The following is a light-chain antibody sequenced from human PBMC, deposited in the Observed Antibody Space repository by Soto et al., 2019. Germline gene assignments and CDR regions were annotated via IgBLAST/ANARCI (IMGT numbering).Light chain of an antibody. CDR1: SSDVGGYNY. Sequence: QSVLTQPASVSGSPGQSITISCTGTSSDVGGYNYVSWYQQHPGKALKLMIYEVSNRPSGVSNRFSGSKSGNTASLTISGLQAEDEADYYCSSYTSSSIYVFGTGTKATV. CDR3: SSYTSSSIYV. CDR2: EVS. V-gene: IGLV2-14*01. J-gene: IGLJ1*01.